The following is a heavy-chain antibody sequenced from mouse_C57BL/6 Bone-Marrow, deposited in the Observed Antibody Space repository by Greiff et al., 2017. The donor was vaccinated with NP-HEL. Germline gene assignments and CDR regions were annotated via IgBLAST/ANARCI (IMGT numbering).Heavy chain of an antibody. Sequence: EVQRVESGGGLVKPGGSLKLSCAASGFTFSDYGMHWVRQAPEKGLEWVAYLSSGSSTIYYADTVKGRFTISRDNAKNTLFLQMTSLRSEDTAMYYCARFNWYYYAMDYWGQGTSVTVSS. V-gene: IGHV5-17*01. CDR3: ARFNWYYYAMDY. CDR1: GFTFSDYG. J-gene: IGHJ4*01. D-gene: IGHD4-1*01. CDR2: LSSGSSTI.